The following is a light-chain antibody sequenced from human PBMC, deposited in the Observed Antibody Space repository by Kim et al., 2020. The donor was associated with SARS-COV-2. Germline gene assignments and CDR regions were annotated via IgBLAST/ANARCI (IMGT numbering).Light chain of an antibody. CDR1: QSVSSSY. CDR2: GAS. J-gene: IGKJ3*01. CDR3: QQYDSTPCT. V-gene: IGKV3-20*01. Sequence: VLTQSPGTLSLSPGERATLSCRASQSVSSSYLAWYQQKPGQAPRLLIYGASSRATGIPDRFSGSGSGTDFTLTISRLEPEDSAVYYCQQYDSTPCTFGPGTKVDIK.